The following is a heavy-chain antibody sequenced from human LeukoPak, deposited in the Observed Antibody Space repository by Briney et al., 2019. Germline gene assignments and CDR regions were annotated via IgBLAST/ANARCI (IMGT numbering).Heavy chain of an antibody. V-gene: IGHV1-46*01. CDR1: GYTFTSYY. J-gene: IGHJ4*02. CDR2: INPSGGST. CDR3: ARPSYYDSSGYYEFDC. D-gene: IGHD3-22*01. Sequence: ASVKVSCKASGYTFTSYYMHWVRQAPGQGLEWMGIINPSGGSTSYAQKFQGRVTMTRDTSTSTVYMELSSLRSEDTAVYYCARPSYYDSSGYYEFDCWGQGTLVTVSS.